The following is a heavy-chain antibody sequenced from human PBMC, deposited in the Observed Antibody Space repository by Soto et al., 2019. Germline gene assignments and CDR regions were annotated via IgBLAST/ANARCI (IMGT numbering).Heavy chain of an antibody. J-gene: IGHJ4*02. V-gene: IGHV3-23*01. CDR2: ISGTGGST. D-gene: IGHD3-22*01. Sequence: PGGSLRLSCAASGFTFSSYAMSWVRQAPGKGLEWVSTISGTGGSTYYPDSVKGRFTISRDNSKNTVYLQMNGLRAEDAAVYYCAKEMTSGYYLFDYWGQGTLVTVSS. CDR1: GFTFSSYA. CDR3: AKEMTSGYYLFDY.